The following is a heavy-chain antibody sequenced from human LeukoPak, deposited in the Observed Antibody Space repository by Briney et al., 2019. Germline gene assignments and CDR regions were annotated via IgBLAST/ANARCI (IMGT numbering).Heavy chain of an antibody. D-gene: IGHD2-2*01. CDR2: INSDGSST. Sequence: PGGSLRLSCAASGFTFSSYWMHWVRHAPGKGLVWVSRINSDGSSTSYADSVKGRFTISRDNAKNTLYLQMNSLRAEDTAVYYCARVGYCSSTSCFGWGQGTLVTVSS. CDR1: GFTFSSYW. J-gene: IGHJ4*02. CDR3: ARVGYCSSTSCFG. V-gene: IGHV3-74*01.